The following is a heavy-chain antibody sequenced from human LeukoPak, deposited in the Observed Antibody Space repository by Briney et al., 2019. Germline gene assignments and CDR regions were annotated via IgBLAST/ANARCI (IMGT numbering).Heavy chain of an antibody. CDR1: GYSFTSYW. J-gene: IGHJ4*02. CDR2: IHPGDSEP. Sequence: GESLKISCKGSGYSFTSYWIGWVRQVPGKGLEWMGIIHPGDSEPRYSPSFQGQVSISADKSITTAYLQWSSLKASDTAIYYCARQPRISGSWYIIDYWGQGTLVTVSS. CDR3: ARQPRISGSWYIIDY. D-gene: IGHD6-13*01. V-gene: IGHV5-51*01.